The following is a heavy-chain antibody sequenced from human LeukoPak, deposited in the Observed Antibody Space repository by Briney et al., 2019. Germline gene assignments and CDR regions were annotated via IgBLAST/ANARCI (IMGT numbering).Heavy chain of an antibody. CDR3: ARHLDPSSSSGFDP. CDR1: GGSISSYY. V-gene: IGHV4-59*08. J-gene: IGHJ5*02. Sequence: SETLSLTCTVSGGSISSYYWSWIRQPPGKGLEWIGYIYYSGSTNYNPSLKSRVTISVDTSKNQFSLKLSFVTAADTAVYYCARHLDPSSSSGFDPWGQGTLVTVSS. CDR2: IYYSGST. D-gene: IGHD6-13*01.